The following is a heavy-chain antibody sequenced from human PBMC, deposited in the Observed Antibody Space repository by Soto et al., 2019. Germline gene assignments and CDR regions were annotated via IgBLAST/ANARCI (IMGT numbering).Heavy chain of an antibody. CDR1: GDSITSNSYF. V-gene: IGHV4-39*01. CDR3: ARHFSVDAFDY. D-gene: IGHD3-9*01. CDR2: IYYSGTT. J-gene: IGHJ4*02. Sequence: SETLSLTCAVSGDSITSNSYFWAWIRQPPGKGLEWIGSIYYSGTTYYNPSLKSRVTISVDGSKNQFSLKLSSVTAADTAVDYCARHFSVDAFDYWGQGALGTGS.